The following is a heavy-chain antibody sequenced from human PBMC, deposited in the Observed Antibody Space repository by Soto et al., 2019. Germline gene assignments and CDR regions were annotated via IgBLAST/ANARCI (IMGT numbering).Heavy chain of an antibody. J-gene: IGHJ4*02. V-gene: IGHV3-66*01. Sequence: GGSLRLSCAASGFTVSNNYINWVRQAPGKGLEWVSVIYSGGSTYYADSVKGRFTISRDNSKNTLYLQMNSLRAEDTAVYYCAKVFSEYYDSSGLTRNFDYWGQGTLVTVSS. CDR1: GFTVSNNY. CDR3: AKVFSEYYDSSGLTRNFDY. D-gene: IGHD3-22*01. CDR2: IYSGGST.